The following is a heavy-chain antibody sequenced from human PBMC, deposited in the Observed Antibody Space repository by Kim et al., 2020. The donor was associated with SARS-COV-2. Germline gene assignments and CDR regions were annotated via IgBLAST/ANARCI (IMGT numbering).Heavy chain of an antibody. V-gene: IGHV3-33*06. Sequence: GGSLRLSCAASGFTFSRYGMHWVRQAPGKGLEWVAVIWYDGNNVYYADSVKGRFTIFRDNSKNTLYLQMNSLRAEDTAMYYCAKGGDNTGWYLFEYWGQGTLVTVPS. J-gene: IGHJ4*02. D-gene: IGHD6-19*01. CDR2: IWYDGNNV. CDR3: AKGGDNTGWYLFEY. CDR1: GFTFSRYG.